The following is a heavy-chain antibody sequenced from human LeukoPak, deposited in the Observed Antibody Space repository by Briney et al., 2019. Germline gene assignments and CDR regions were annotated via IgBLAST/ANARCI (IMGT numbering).Heavy chain of an antibody. Sequence: PSETLSLTCTVSGGSISSYYWSWIRQPPGKGLEWIGYIYYSGSTNYNPSLKSRVTISVDTSKNQFSLKLSSVAAADTAVYYCARGYDSSGLDYWGQGTLVTVSS. J-gene: IGHJ4*02. CDR3: ARGYDSSGLDY. V-gene: IGHV4-59*01. CDR2: IYYSGST. D-gene: IGHD3-22*01. CDR1: GGSISSYY.